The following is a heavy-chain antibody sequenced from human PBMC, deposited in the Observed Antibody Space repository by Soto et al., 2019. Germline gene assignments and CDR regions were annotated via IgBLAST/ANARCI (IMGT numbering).Heavy chain of an antibody. V-gene: IGHV2-5*02. CDR1: GFSLTTSGVG. CDR3: AHSPCSGGTCYLFDH. J-gene: IGHJ4*02. D-gene: IGHD2-15*01. CDR2: IYWDGIE. Sequence: SGPTLVNPTETLTLTCTVSGFSLTTSGVGVGWIRQPPGKASEWLALIYWDGIERYSPSLRSRLTITMDTSKNQVVLTMTTMDPVDTATYYCAHSPCSGGTCYLFDHWGQGTPVTVSS.